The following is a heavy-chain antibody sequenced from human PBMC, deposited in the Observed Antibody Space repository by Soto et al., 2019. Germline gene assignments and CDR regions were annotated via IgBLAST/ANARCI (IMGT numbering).Heavy chain of an antibody. Sequence: GGSVRLSCAASGFTFSSYSMNWVRQAPGKGLEWVSSISSSSSYIYYADSVKGRFTIPRDNAKNSLYLQMNSLRAEDTAVYYCAREPEYGGLWGYMDVWGKGTTVTVSS. J-gene: IGHJ6*03. CDR1: GFTFSSYS. CDR3: AREPEYGGLWGYMDV. V-gene: IGHV3-21*01. D-gene: IGHD4-17*01. CDR2: ISSSSSYI.